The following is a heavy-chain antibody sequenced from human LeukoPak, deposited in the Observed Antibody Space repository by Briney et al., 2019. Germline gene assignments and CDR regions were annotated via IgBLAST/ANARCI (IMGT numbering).Heavy chain of an antibody. CDR3: AKGSGWYGY. CDR2: IYASGST. D-gene: IGHD6-19*01. V-gene: IGHV4-4*07. Sequence: PSETLSLTCTVPGGAISANYWNWIRQPAGKGLEWIGRIYASGSTNYNPSLKSRVTMSVDTSKNQFSLKLNSVTAADTAVYYCAKGSGWYGYWGQGILVTVSS. J-gene: IGHJ4*02. CDR1: GGAISANY.